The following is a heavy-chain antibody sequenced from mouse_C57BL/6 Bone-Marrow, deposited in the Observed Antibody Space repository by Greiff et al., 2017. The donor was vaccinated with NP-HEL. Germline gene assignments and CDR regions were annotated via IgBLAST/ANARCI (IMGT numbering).Heavy chain of an antibody. D-gene: IGHD2-1*01. V-gene: IGHV5-12*01. CDR3: ASLYYGNYFDY. CDR2: ISNGGGST. CDR1: GFTFSDYY. Sequence: EVKVVESGGGLVQPGGSLKLSCAASGFTFSDYYMYWVRQTPEKRLEWVAYISNGGGSTYYPDTVKGRFTISRDNAKNTRYLQMSRLKSEDTAMYYGASLYYGNYFDYWGQGTTLTVSS. J-gene: IGHJ2*01.